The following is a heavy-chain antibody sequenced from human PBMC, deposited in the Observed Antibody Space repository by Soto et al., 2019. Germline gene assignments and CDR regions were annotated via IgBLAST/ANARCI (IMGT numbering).Heavy chain of an antibody. J-gene: IGHJ4*02. CDR1: GFTFSSYW. CDR3: ARDSGGRGGY. V-gene: IGHV3-74*01. D-gene: IGHD3-16*01. CDR2: INEDGSTI. Sequence: EVQLVESGGGLVQPGGSLRLSCAASGFTFSSYWMHWVRQAPGKGLVWVSRINEDGSTINYADSVKGRFTISRDNGKNRLYRKMNGRRAEGRGVYYGARDSGGRGGYWGQGTLVTVSS.